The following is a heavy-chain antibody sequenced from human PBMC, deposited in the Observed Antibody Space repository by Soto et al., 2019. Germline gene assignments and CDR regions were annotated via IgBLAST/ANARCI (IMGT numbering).Heavy chain of an antibody. CDR3: VKSDCAVDGCRRLQH. V-gene: IGHV3-23*01. D-gene: IGHD2-21*02. CDR2: TSGAGDST. CDR1: GFTFNSYA. J-gene: IGHJ1*01. Sequence: EVQLLESGGNLVQPGGSLRLSCAASGFTFNSYAMMWVRQAPGKGLEWVSSTSGAGDSTSYADSVKGRFTISRDNSRTTLYLQMNSLRAEDTALYYCVKSDCAVDGCRRLQHWGQGTLVTVSS.